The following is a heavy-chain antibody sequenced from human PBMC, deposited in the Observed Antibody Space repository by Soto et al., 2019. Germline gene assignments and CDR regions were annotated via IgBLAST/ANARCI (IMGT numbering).Heavy chain of an antibody. J-gene: IGHJ6*03. CDR3: AKRHVDIVATIRDYYYYYYMDV. D-gene: IGHD5-12*01. CDR1: GFTFSSYA. V-gene: IGHV3-23*01. CDR2: ISGSGGST. Sequence: GGSLRLSCAASGFTFSSYAMSWVRQAPGKGLEWVSAISGSGGSTYYADSVKGRFTISRDNSKNTLYLQMNSLRAEDTAVYYCAKRHVDIVATIRDYYYYYYMDVWGKGTTVTVSS.